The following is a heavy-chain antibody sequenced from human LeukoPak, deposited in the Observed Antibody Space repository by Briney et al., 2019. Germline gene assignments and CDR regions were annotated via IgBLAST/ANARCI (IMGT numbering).Heavy chain of an antibody. J-gene: IGHJ4*02. CDR1: GGSISSGSYY. CDR2: IYTSGST. D-gene: IGHD3-3*01. CDR3: ARVHPITIFGVVITNYFDY. V-gene: IGHV4-61*09. Sequence: SETLSLTCTVSGGSISSGSYYWSWIRQPAGKGLEWIGHIYTSGSTNYNPSLKSRVTISVDTSKNQFSLKLSSVTAADTAVYYCARVHPITIFGVVITNYFDYWGQGTLVTVSS.